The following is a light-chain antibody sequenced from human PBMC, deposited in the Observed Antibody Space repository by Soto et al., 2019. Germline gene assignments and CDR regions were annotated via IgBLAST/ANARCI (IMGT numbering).Light chain of an antibody. CDR1: QSVSSSY. V-gene: IGKV3-20*01. CDR3: QQYDYLIT. Sequence: EIVLTQSPGTLSLSPWERATLSCRASQSVSSSYLAWYQQKPGQAPRLLISGASNRATGIPDRFSGSGSGTDFTLTISRLEPEDFAVYYCQQYDYLITFGQGTRLEIK. J-gene: IGKJ5*01. CDR2: GAS.